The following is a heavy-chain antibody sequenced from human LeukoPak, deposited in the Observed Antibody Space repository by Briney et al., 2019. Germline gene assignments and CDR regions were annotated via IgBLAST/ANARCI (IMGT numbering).Heavy chain of an antibody. D-gene: IGHD3-10*01. CDR1: GYTFSSHS. CDR3: ARGEYDLLGDY. J-gene: IGHJ4*02. CDR2: ISPYNGNT. V-gene: IGHV1-18*01. Sequence: GASVKVSCKTSGYTFSSHSMNWVRQAPGQGLEWLGWISPYNGNTKYAQKIQGRATMTTDTSTSTAYLELRSLRSDDTAVYYCARGEYDLLGDYWSQGTLVTVPS.